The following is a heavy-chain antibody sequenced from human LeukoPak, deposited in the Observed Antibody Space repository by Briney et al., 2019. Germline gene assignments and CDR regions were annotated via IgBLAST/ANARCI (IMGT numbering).Heavy chain of an antibody. CDR3: ARGVVPAASFAFDI. J-gene: IGHJ3*02. Sequence: PSETLSLTGAVYGGSFSGYYWSWIRQPPGKGLEWIGSIYYSGSTYYNPSLKSRVTISVDTSKNQFSLKLSSVTAADTAVYYCARGVVPAASFAFDIWGQGTMVTVSS. CDR2: IYYSGST. CDR1: GGSFSGYY. D-gene: IGHD2-2*01. V-gene: IGHV4-34*01.